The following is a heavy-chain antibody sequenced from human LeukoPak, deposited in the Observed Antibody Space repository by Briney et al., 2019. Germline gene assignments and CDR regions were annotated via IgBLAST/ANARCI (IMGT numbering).Heavy chain of an antibody. Sequence: GGALRLSCAASGFTFIDYDMHCVREGIGKGLEWVSAIGIRGETQYSGSVKGRFTISRENAERCLYLQMNSLRAEDTAVYYCARGGIQVSGIDEFDYWGQGTLVTVSS. CDR1: GFTFIDYD. CDR3: ARGGIQVSGIDEFDY. J-gene: IGHJ4*02. V-gene: IGHV3-13*01. D-gene: IGHD6-19*01. CDR2: IGIRGET.